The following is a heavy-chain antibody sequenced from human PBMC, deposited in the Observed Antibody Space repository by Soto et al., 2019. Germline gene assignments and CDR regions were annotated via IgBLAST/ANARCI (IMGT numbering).Heavy chain of an antibody. CDR1: GFTFISYA. D-gene: IGHD1-26*01. CDR3: ARDFVVGGPSINYYYGMDV. Sequence: PGGSLRLSCAASGFTFISYAMHWVLQAPGKGLEWVAVISYDGSNKYYADSVKGRFTISRDNSKNTLYLQMNSLRAEDTAVYYCARDFVVGGPSINYYYGMDVWGQGTTVTVSS. V-gene: IGHV3-30-3*01. J-gene: IGHJ6*02. CDR2: ISYDGSNK.